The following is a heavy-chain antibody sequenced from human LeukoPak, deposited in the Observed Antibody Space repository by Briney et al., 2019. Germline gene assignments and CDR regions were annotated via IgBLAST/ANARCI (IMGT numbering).Heavy chain of an antibody. D-gene: IGHD3-16*01. CDR1: GYTFTGYY. V-gene: IGHV1-46*01. Sequence: ASVKVSCKASGYTFTGYYMHWVRQAPGQGPEWMGIINPSGGSTNYAQKFQGRVTMTSDTSTSPVYMELSSLRSGDTAVYYCARGGGGLTDYWGQGTLVTVSS. CDR2: INPSGGST. J-gene: IGHJ4*02. CDR3: ARGGGGLTDY.